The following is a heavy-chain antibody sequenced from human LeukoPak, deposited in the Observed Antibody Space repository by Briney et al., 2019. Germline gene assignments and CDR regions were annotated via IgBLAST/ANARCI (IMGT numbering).Heavy chain of an antibody. V-gene: IGHV3-72*01. CDR1: GFTSSDHY. D-gene: IGHD2-15*01. CDR2: TRNKANSYTT. J-gene: IGHJ4*02. Sequence: GGSLRLSCAASGFTSSDHYMDWVRQAPGEGLEWVGRTRNKANSYTTEYAASVKGRFTISRDDSKTSLYLQMNSLKTEDTAVYYCTRTEYCSAGRCYSDYFDSWGQGTLVTVSS. CDR3: TRTEYCSAGRCYSDYFDS.